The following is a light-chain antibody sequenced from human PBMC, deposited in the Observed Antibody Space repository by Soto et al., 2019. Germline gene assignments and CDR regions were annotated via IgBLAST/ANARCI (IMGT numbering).Light chain of an antibody. CDR2: DAS. J-gene: IGKJ1*01. Sequence: EIVMTQSPATLSVSPGERATLSCRASQSVSSNLAWYQKKHGQATRLIIYDASTRATGIPARIRGNRSGTYFTLTISSLHSEDFAVYYCQQYNNWPGTFGQGTKVDIK. V-gene: IGKV3-15*01. CDR1: QSVSSN. CDR3: QQYNNWPGT.